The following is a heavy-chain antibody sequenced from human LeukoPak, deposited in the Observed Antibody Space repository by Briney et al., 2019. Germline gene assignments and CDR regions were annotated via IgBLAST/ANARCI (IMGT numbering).Heavy chain of an antibody. CDR2: INHSGST. J-gene: IGHJ5*02. CDR3: ARLWFGDPFSWFDP. D-gene: IGHD3-10*01. Sequence: PSETLSLTCAVYGGSFSGYYWSWIRQPPGKGLEWIGEINHSGSTNYNPSLKSRVTISVDTSKNQFSLKLSSVTAADTAVYCCARLWFGDPFSWFDPWGQGTLVTVSS. CDR1: GGSFSGYY. V-gene: IGHV4-34*01.